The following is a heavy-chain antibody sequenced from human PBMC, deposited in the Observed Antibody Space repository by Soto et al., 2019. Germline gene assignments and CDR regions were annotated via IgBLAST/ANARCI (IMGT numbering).Heavy chain of an antibody. J-gene: IGHJ4*02. D-gene: IGHD3-22*01. CDR1: GFTFSRYA. CDR2: IRASGADT. CDR3: AREGSSGYYPGY. V-gene: IGHV3-23*01. Sequence: EVQLLESGGGLVQPGGSLRLSCAASGFTFSRYAMNWVRQAPGKGLDWVSGIRASGADTYYADSVKGRFTISRDNSKNTLYLQMNSLRAEDTAIYYCAREGSSGYYPGYWGPGTPVTVSS.